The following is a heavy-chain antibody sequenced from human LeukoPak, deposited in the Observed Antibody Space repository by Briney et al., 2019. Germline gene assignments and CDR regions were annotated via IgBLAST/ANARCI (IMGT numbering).Heavy chain of an antibody. CDR2: ISSSSSYI. CDR3: ARDINNFGEIDY. CDR1: GFTFSSYA. D-gene: IGHD1-20*01. V-gene: IGHV3-21*01. J-gene: IGHJ4*02. Sequence: GGSLRLSCAASGFTFSSYAMNWVRQAPGKGLEWVSSISSSSSYIYYADSVKGRFTISRDNAKNSLYLQMNSLRAEDTAVYYCARDINNFGEIDYWGQGTLVTVSS.